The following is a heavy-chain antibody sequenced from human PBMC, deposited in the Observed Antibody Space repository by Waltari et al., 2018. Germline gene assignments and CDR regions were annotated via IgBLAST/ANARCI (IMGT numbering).Heavy chain of an antibody. CDR3: AGPRRCSGGSCYSRGALDY. Sequence: QVQLQQWGAGLLKPSETLSLTCAVYGGSFSGYYWSWIRQPPGKGLEWIGEISHSGSTNYNPYLKSRVTISVDTSKNQFSLKLSSVTAADTAVYYCAGPRRCSGGSCYSRGALDYWGQGTLVTVSS. CDR2: ISHSGST. J-gene: IGHJ4*02. V-gene: IGHV4-34*01. D-gene: IGHD2-15*01. CDR1: GGSFSGYY.